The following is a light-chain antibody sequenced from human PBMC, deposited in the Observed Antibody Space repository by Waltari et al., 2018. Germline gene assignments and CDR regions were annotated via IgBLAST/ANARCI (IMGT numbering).Light chain of an antibody. CDR2: KVS. CDR1: HGLMYSGGNTY. J-gene: IGKJ3*01. CDR3: MQARHWPPT. V-gene: IGKV2-30*01. Sequence: DVVMTQSPLSLPVTVGQPASISRRPSHGLMYSGGNTYLDWFQQRPGQSPRRLIYKVSNRASGVPDRFSGRGSGTDFTLNISRVETEDVGFYYCMQARHWPPTFGPGTKVNIK.